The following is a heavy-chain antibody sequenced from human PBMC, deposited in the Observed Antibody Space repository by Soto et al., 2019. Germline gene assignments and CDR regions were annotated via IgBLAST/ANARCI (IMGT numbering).Heavy chain of an antibody. CDR3: ARTYHYDDSGYPVAFDI. CDR2: IYYSGST. V-gene: IGHV4-59*01. J-gene: IGHJ3*02. D-gene: IGHD3-22*01. CDR1: GGSISYSF. Sequence: QVQLQESGPGLVKPSETVSLTCTVSGGSISYSFWSWIRQAPGLRLEWIGYIYYSGSTNYNPSLKGRVTISVDTSKNQFSLKLSSVTAADSAVYYCARTYHYDDSGYPVAFDIWGQGTMVTVSS.